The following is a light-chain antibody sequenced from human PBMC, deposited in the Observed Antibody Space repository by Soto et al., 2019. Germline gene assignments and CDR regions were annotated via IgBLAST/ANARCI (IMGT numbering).Light chain of an antibody. V-gene: IGKV4-1*01. CDR2: WAS. CDR3: QQYYGTPYT. CDR1: QRVLESSSDKNY. J-gene: IGKJ2*01. Sequence: DIVMTQSADSLAVSLGERATINCKSSQRVLESSSDKNYLAWYQQKPGQSPKLLIYWASTRQSGVPDRFSGSGSGTEFTLTISSLQAEDVAIYYCQQYYGTPYTFGQGTRLEIK.